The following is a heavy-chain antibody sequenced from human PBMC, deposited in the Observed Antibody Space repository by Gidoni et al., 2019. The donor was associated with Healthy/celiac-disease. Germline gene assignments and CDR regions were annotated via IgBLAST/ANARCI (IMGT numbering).Heavy chain of an antibody. CDR3: ARMVEGGYDSFDYYYGMDV. CDR1: GLSLSTSGLC. V-gene: IGHV2-70*15. J-gene: IGHJ6*02. CDR2: IDWDDDK. Sequence: QVTLRESGPALVKPTQTLTRTGTFTGLSLSTSGLCVSWIRPPPGKALEWLACIDWDDDKYYSTSLKTRLTISKDTSKNQVVLTMTNMDPVDTATYSCARMVEGGYDSFDYYYGMDVWGQGTTVTVSS. D-gene: IGHD5-12*01.